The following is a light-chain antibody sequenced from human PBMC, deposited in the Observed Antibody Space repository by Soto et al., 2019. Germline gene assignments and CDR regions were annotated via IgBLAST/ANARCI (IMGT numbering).Light chain of an antibody. CDR1: NSDVGGYNL. J-gene: IGLJ2*01. V-gene: IGLV2-23*01. CDR3: CSYAGSTTPVV. CDR2: EGS. Sequence: QSALTQPASVSGSPGQSITISCTGTNSDVGGYNLVSWYQQDTGKAPKLIIYEGSKRPSGVSDRFSGSKSGNTASLTISGLQAEDEADYYCCSYAGSTTPVVFGGGTQLTVL.